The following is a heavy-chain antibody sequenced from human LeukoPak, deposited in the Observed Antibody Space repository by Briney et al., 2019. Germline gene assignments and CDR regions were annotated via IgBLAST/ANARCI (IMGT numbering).Heavy chain of an antibody. CDR1: GFTFSSYA. V-gene: IGHV3-23*01. D-gene: IGHD3-22*01. Sequence: GALRLSCAASGFTFSSYAMSWVRQAPGKGLEWVSAISGSGGSTYYADSVKGRFTISRDNSKNTLYLQMNSLRAEDTAVYYCAKDHSGYPTVSFDYWGQGTLVTVSS. J-gene: IGHJ4*02. CDR3: AKDHSGYPTVSFDY. CDR2: ISGSGGST.